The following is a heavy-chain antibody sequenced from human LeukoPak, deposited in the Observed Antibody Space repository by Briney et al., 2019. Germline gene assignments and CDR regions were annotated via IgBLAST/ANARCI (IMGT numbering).Heavy chain of an antibody. D-gene: IGHD1-26*01. CDR3: ARFRRYSGSFYPDY. Sequence: ASVKVSCKASGYTFTGYYMHWVRQAPGQGLEWMGWINPNSGGTNYAQKFQGRVTISVDTSKNQFSLKLSSVTAADTAVYYCARFRRYSGSFYPDYWGQGTLVTVSS. CDR2: INPNSGGT. CDR1: GYTFTGYY. J-gene: IGHJ4*02. V-gene: IGHV1-2*02.